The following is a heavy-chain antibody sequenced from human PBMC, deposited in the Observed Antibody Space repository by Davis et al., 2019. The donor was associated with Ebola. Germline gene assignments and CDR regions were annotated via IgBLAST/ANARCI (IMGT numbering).Heavy chain of an antibody. D-gene: IGHD2-21*01. CDR3: ARDDGGDLDY. CDR2: IYHSGTT. J-gene: IGHJ4*02. Sequence: SQTLSLTCAVSGGSISSGGYSWSWIRQPPGKGLKWIGYIYHSGTTYYNPSLKSRVTISEDRSKNQFSLKLSSVTAADTAVYYCARDDGGDLDYWGQGTLVTVSS. CDR1: GGSISSGGYS. V-gene: IGHV4-30-2*01.